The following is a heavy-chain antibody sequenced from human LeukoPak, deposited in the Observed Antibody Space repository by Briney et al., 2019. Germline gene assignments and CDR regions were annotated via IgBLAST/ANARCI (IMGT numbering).Heavy chain of an antibody. Sequence: PSETLSLTCTVSGGSISSYYWSWIRQPAGKGLERIGRIYTSGSTNYNPSLKSRVTMSVDTSKNQFSLKLSSVTAADTAVYYCARGWMVRGVIITWTWFDPWGQGTLVTVSS. CDR3: ARGWMVRGVIITWTWFDP. V-gene: IGHV4-4*07. CDR2: IYTSGST. J-gene: IGHJ5*02. CDR1: GGSISSYY. D-gene: IGHD3-10*01.